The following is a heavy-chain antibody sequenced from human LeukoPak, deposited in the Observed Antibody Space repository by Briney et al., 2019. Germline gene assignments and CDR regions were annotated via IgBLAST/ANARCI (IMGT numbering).Heavy chain of an antibody. Sequence: SETLSLTCTVSGGSISSYYWSWIRQPPGKGLEWIGYIYYSGSTNYNPSLKSRVTISVDTSKNQFSLKLSSVTAADTAVYYCARDRPSTGFDYWGQGTLVTVSS. CDR2: IYYSGST. J-gene: IGHJ4*02. CDR1: GGSISSYY. D-gene: IGHD1-14*01. CDR3: ARDRPSTGFDY. V-gene: IGHV4-59*12.